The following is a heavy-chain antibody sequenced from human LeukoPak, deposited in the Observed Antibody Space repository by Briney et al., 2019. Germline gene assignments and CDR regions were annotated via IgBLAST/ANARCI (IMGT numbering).Heavy chain of an antibody. CDR3: AREGIAAYFDY. Sequence: GASVKVSCKASGYTFTSYAMHWVRQAPGQRLEWMGWTNAGNGNTKYSQKFQGRVTITRDTSASTAYMELSSLRSEDTAVYYCAREGIAAYFDYWGRGPLAPVPS. D-gene: IGHD6-13*01. V-gene: IGHV1-3*01. J-gene: IGHJ4*02. CDR2: TNAGNGNT. CDR1: GYTFTSYA.